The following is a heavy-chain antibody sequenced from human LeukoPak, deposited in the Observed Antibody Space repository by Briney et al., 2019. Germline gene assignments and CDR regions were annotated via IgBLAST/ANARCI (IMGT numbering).Heavy chain of an antibody. J-gene: IGHJ4*02. CDR3: AREWGLIAVAGGPGY. CDR1: GFTFSKYG. V-gene: IGHV3-33*02. Sequence: GGSLRLSCVASGFTFSKYGMHWVRQAPGKGLQWLAIIWYDGHNNYYADSVKGRFTISRDNSTNTLFLEMNDLKAEDTAVYYCAREWGLIAVAGGPGYWGQGPLVTVSS. CDR2: IWYDGHNN. D-gene: IGHD2-21*01.